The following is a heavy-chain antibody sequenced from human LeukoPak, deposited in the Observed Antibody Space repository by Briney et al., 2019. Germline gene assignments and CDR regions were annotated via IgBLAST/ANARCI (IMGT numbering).Heavy chain of an antibody. Sequence: GGSLRLSCAASGFTFSSYGMHWVRQAPGKGLEWVAFIRYDGSNKYYADSVKGRFTISRDNSKNTLYLQMNSLRAEDTAVYYCAKADEGVVAAKYYYYMDVWGKGTTVTISS. CDR3: AKADEGVVAAKYYYYMDV. CDR1: GFTFSSYG. CDR2: IRYDGSNK. V-gene: IGHV3-30*02. J-gene: IGHJ6*03. D-gene: IGHD2-15*01.